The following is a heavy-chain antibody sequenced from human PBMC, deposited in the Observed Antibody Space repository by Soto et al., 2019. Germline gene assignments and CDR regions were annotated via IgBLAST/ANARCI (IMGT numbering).Heavy chain of an antibody. J-gene: IGHJ5*02. V-gene: IGHV4-30-2*01. D-gene: IGHD6-13*01. CDR2: IYPSGST. CDR3: VRGKSSSWFFLKGFDP. Sequence: QLQLQESGSGLVKPSQTLSLICAVSGGSINSSDYAWNWIRQPPGKGLEWIGYIYPSGSTYYNPFLKSRVTISVDRSKNQFSLKLSSVTAADTAVYYCVRGKSSSWFFLKGFDPWGQGILVTVSS. CDR1: GGSINSSDYA.